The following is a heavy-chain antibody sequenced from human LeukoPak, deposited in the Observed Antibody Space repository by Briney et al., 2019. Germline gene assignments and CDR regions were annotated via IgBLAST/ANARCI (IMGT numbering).Heavy chain of an antibody. V-gene: IGHV3-74*01. D-gene: IGHD3-10*01. Sequence: GGSLRLSCAASGFTFSSYWMHWVRQAPGKGLVWVSRINSGGSSTSYADSVKGRFTISRDNAKNTLYLQMNSLRAEDTAVYYCARGFGQLWFGELLHYDYWGQGTLVTVSS. J-gene: IGHJ4*02. CDR1: GFTFSSYW. CDR3: ARGFGQLWFGELLHYDY. CDR2: INSGGSST.